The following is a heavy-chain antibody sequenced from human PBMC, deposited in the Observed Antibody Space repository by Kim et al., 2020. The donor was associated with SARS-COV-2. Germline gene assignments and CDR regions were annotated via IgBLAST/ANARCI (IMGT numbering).Heavy chain of an antibody. D-gene: IGHD2-15*01. CDR1: GFTFSNYA. CDR3: VRDGNSGEYQNLEF. Sequence: GGSLRLSCAASGFTFSNYAMNWVRQAPGEALEWVSSIGDTGGAIYYANSLKGRFTVSRDNPKNSLYLQMDSLRAEDTAIYYCVRDGNSGEYQNLEFWGQGTLFTASP. J-gene: IGHJ4*02. V-gene: IGHV3-21*01. CDR2: IGDTGGAI.